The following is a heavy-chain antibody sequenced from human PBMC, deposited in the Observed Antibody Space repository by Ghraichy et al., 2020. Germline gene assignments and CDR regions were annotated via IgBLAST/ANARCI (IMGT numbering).Heavy chain of an antibody. D-gene: IGHD2-8*02. Sequence: SETLSLTCTVSGGSVNSGSYYWSWIRQPPGKGLEWIGYIYYSGSTNYNPSLKSRVTISLDTSNNQFSLKLSSVTAPDTAVYYCARVRCTCTGFQADAFDVWGQGTMVTVSS. CDR1: GGSVNSGSYY. J-gene: IGHJ3*01. V-gene: IGHV4-61*01. CDR3: ARVRCTCTGFQADAFDV. CDR2: IYYSGST.